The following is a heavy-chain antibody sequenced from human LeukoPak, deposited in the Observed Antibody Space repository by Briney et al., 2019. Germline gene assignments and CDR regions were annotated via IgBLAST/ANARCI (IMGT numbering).Heavy chain of an antibody. Sequence: GGSLRLSCAASGFTFSNHCMNWVRQAPGKGLEWVANIKQDGSEKYYVDSGKGRFTISRDNAKNSLYLQMNSLRAEDTAVYYCARDLVYKRAYTTYYYYYYMDVWGKGTTVTVSS. D-gene: IGHD2-21*01. J-gene: IGHJ6*03. CDR3: ARDLVYKRAYTTYYYYYYMDV. V-gene: IGHV3-7*01. CDR2: IKQDGSEK. CDR1: GFTFSNHC.